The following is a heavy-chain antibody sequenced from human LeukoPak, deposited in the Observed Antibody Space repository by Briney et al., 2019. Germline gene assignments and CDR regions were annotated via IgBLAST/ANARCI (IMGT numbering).Heavy chain of an antibody. CDR3: ARLSYDSSTHYSNYFDY. V-gene: IGHV3-23*01. CDR1: GFTFNRLG. CDR2: ISGSGGST. Sequence: GSLRLSCAASGFTFNRLGMSWVRQAPGKGLEWVSVISGSGGSTYYADSVKGRFTISRDNSKNTLYLQMNSLRAEDTAVYYCARLSYDSSTHYSNYFDYWGQGTLVTVSS. J-gene: IGHJ4*02. D-gene: IGHD3-22*01.